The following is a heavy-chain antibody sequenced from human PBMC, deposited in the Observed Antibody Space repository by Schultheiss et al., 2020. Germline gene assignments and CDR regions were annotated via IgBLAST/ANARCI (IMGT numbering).Heavy chain of an antibody. J-gene: IGHJ4*02. CDR1: GFTFSNSD. CDR3: AREVAGSDY. V-gene: IGHV3-21*01. Sequence: GGSLRLSCAASGFTFSNSDMNWVRQAPGKGLEWVSSISSSSSHIYYADSLKGRFTTSRDNAKNSLYLQMNSLRAEDTAVYYCAREVAGSDYWGQGTLVTVSS. D-gene: IGHD6-19*01. CDR2: ISSSSSHI.